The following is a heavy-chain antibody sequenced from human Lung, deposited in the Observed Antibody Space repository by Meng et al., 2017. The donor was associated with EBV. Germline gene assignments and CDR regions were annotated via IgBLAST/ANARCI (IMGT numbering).Heavy chain of an antibody. D-gene: IGHD3-10*01. CDR1: GGSISRSNW. J-gene: IGHJ4*02. CDR2: IYHSGST. V-gene: IGHV4-4*02. Sequence: QGRLQEACLGLVKPSGPLSLPCAVSGGSISRSNWWSWVRQPPGKGPEWIGEIYHSGSTNYNPSLKSRVTISVDTSKNQFSLNLSSVTAADTAVYYCANAGRFGESLGDYWGQGILVTVSS. CDR3: ANAGRFGESLGDY.